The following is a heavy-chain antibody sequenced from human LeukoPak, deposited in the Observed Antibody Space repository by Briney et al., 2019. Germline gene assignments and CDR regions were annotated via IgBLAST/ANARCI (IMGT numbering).Heavy chain of an antibody. CDR1: GFTFSSYE. Sequence: GRSLRLSCAASGFTFSSYEMNWVRQAPGKGLEWVSYISSSGNTIYYADSVKGRFTISRDNAKNSLYLQMNSLRAEDTAVYYCARTSGYCISTSCYNWFDPWGQGTLVTVSS. CDR2: ISSSGNTI. J-gene: IGHJ5*02. CDR3: ARTSGYCISTSCYNWFDP. V-gene: IGHV3-48*03. D-gene: IGHD2-2*03.